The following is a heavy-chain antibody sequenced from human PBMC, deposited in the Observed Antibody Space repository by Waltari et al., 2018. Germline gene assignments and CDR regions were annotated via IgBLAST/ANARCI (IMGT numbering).Heavy chain of an antibody. CDR2: MSYDGSDI. D-gene: IGHD1-26*01. CDR3: ARDSLGSIDY. CDR1: GFSFSTSA. J-gene: IGHJ4*02. V-gene: IGHV3-30*04. Sequence: VQLVASGGGGVQPGRSVGLSCAAAGFSFSTSACHWVRQAPGKGLECVAIMSYDGSDINYADSVKGRFTISRDNSKNTLYLQMNSLRAEDTAMYYCARDSLGSIDYWGQGTLVTVSS.